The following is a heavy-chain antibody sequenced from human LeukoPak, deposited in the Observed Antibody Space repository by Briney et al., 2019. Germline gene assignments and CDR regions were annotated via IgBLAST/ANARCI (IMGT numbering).Heavy chain of an antibody. CDR3: AAELYGVYTDCCTFHL. CDR1: GFTFSPSA. Sequence: GASVKVSCKTSGFTFSPSAVQGVRQARGQRLEWIGWIIVGSGATNYAQSLQGRFTITRDMSTNTAYMELSSLGSEDSAVYYCAAELYGVYTDCCTFHLWGQGTMVTVSS. V-gene: IGHV1-58*01. J-gene: IGHJ3*01. D-gene: IGHD4-17*01. CDR2: IIVGSGAT.